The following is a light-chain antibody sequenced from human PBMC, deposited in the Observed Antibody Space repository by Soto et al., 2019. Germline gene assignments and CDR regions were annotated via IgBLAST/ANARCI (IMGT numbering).Light chain of an antibody. Sequence: QSALTQPASVSGSPGQSITISCTGTSSDVGGYNYVSWYQQHPGNAPKLMIYEVSNRPSGVSNRFSGSTSGNTASLTISGLQAEDEADYYCSSYTSSSTRVFGGGTKLTVL. J-gene: IGLJ3*02. CDR3: SSYTSSSTRV. V-gene: IGLV2-14*01. CDR1: SSDVGGYNY. CDR2: EVS.